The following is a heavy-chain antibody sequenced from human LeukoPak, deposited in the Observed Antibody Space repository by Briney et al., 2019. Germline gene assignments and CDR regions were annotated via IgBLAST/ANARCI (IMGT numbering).Heavy chain of an antibody. CDR2: INPNSGGT. V-gene: IGHV1-2*06. Sequence: ASVKVSCKASGYTFTGYYMHWVRQAPGQGPEWMGRINPNSGGTNYAQKFQGRVTMTRDTSISTAYMELSRLRSDDTAVYYCARVSGSYWGTLFDYWGQGTLVTVSS. CDR1: GYTFTGYY. CDR3: ARVSGSYWGTLFDY. J-gene: IGHJ4*02. D-gene: IGHD1-26*01.